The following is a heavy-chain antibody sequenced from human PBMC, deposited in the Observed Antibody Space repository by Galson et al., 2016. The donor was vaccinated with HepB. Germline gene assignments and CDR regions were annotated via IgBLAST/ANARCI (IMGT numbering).Heavy chain of an antibody. CDR2: MYYSGGS. CDR3: ARGLGINYYDSSGYVY. CDR1: GGSMSSSY. Sequence: TLSLTCTVSGGSMSSSYWTWIRQPPGKGLEWIGYMYYSGGSNYNPSLKSRVTISVDTSKNQFSLKLTSVTAADTAVYYCARGLGINYYDSSGYVYWGQGTLVTVSS. J-gene: IGHJ4*02. V-gene: IGHV4-59*01. D-gene: IGHD3-22*01.